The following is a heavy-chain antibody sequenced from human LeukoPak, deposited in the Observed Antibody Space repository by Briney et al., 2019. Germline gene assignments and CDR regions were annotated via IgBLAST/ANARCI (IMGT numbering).Heavy chain of an antibody. D-gene: IGHD3-3*01. CDR2: INPNSGGT. J-gene: IGHJ6*03. CDR1: GYTFTGYY. Sequence: ASVKVSCKASGYTFTGYYMHWVRQAPGQGLEWMGWINPNSGGTNYAQKFQGRVTMTRDTSISTAYMELSRLRSDDTAVYYCAMLPNDLWSGYPRGYYYYYMDVWGKGTTITVSS. V-gene: IGHV1-2*02. CDR3: AMLPNDLWSGYPRGYYYYYMDV.